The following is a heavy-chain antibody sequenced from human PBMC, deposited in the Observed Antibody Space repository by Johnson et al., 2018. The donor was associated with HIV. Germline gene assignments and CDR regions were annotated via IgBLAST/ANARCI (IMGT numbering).Heavy chain of an antibody. CDR1: GFTFSSFW. D-gene: IGHD3-3*02. Sequence: VQLVESGGGLVQPGGSLRLSCAASGFTFSSFWMTWVRQAPGKGLEWVANINVDGSERYYVDSVKGRFTVSRDNARNSVFLQLNNLGVEDTAVYFCARPHLIFPKNPFDFWGQGTLVTVSS. J-gene: IGHJ3*01. V-gene: IGHV3-7*01. CDR3: ARPHLIFPKNPFDF. CDR2: INVDGSER.